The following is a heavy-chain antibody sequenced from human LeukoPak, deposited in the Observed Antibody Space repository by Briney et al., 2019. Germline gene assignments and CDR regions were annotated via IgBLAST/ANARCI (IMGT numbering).Heavy chain of an antibody. CDR3: ASPTVTTTDSPYFQH. CDR2: ISYDGSNK. CDR1: GFTFSSYA. D-gene: IGHD4-17*01. J-gene: IGHJ1*01. Sequence: GGSLRLSCAASGFTFSSYAIHWVRQAPGKGLEWVAVISYDGSNKYYADSVKGRFTISRDNSKNTLYLQMNSLRAEDTAVYYCASPTVTTTDSPYFQHWGQGTLVTVSS. V-gene: IGHV3-30-3*01.